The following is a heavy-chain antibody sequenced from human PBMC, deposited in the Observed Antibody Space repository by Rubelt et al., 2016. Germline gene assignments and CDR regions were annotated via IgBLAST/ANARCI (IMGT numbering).Heavy chain of an antibody. CDR3: ARHGEGLLWFGESLNWFDP. J-gene: IGHJ5*02. Sequence: QVQLQESGPRLVEPSGTLSLTCAVSGVSISSGNWWSWIRQPPGKGLEWIGAIFHSGSTNYNPSLKGRVTMSIDTSKNQFPLNVASVTATDTAVYYCARHGEGLLWFGESLNWFDPWGQGTLVTVS. D-gene: IGHD3-10*01. CDR2: IFHSGST. CDR1: GVSISSGNW. V-gene: IGHV4-4*02.